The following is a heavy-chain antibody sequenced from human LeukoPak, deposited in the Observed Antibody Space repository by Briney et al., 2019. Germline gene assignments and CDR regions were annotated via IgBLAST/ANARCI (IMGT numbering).Heavy chain of an antibody. D-gene: IGHD3/OR15-3a*01. J-gene: IGHJ4*02. CDR1: GFTFSSYYW. Sequence: GGSLRLTCAASGFTFSSYYWMHWVRQAPGKGLVWVSRIKSDEITTNYADSVKGRFTISRDNAKNTLYLQMNSLRAEDTAVYYCARGAWTAYYFDYWGQGTLVTVSS. V-gene: IGHV3-74*01. CDR2: IKSDEITT. CDR3: ARGAWTAYYFDY.